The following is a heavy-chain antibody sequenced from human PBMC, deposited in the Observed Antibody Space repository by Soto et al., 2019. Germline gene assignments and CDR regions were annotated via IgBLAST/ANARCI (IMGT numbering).Heavy chain of an antibody. CDR3: ARDRGYGHIVVVTAIPNWFDP. CDR1: GGTFSSYA. J-gene: IGHJ5*02. D-gene: IGHD2-21*02. CDR2: IIPIFGTA. Sequence: QVQLVQSGAEVKKPGSSVKVSCKASGGTFSSYAISWVRQAPGQGLEWMGGIIPIFGTANYAQKFQGRVMITADESTSTAYMELSSRRSEDTAVYYCARDRGYGHIVVVTAIPNWFDPWGQGTLVTVSS. V-gene: IGHV1-69*12.